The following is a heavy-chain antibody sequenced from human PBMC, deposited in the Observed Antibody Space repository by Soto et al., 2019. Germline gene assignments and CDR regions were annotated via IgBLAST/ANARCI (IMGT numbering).Heavy chain of an antibody. CDR2: IVPVFPSV. Sequence: QAHLEQSGTELKRPGASVKVSCKASGYTFSDFDINWLRQAPGQGLEWLGTIVPVFPSVYYAPRFQGRLTITADGSTDTVYMMLTSLKSEDTAVYYCAREMPSTAAAYFYYGLNVWGQGTSVTVSS. CDR1: GYTFSDFD. V-gene: IGHV1-69*18. D-gene: IGHD6-13*01. CDR3: AREMPSTAAAYFYYGLNV. J-gene: IGHJ6*02.